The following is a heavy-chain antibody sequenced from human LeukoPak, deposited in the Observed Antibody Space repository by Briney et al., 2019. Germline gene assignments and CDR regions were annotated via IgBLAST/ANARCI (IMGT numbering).Heavy chain of an antibody. CDR3: ARGGGRYSSSWEIDY. J-gene: IGHJ4*02. CDR1: GYTFTGYY. V-gene: IGHV1-2*02. CDR2: INPSRGGT. Sequence: ASVKVSCKASGYTFTGYYMHWVRQAPGQGLEGMGWINPSRGGTNSAQKFQGRVTMTSDTSISTGYMDLSSLRSDDTAVYYCARGGGRYSSSWEIDYWGQGTLVTVSS. D-gene: IGHD6-13*01.